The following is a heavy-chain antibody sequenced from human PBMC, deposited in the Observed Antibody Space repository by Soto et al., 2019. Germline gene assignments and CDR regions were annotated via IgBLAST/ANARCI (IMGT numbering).Heavy chain of an antibody. CDR1: GFTFSSYA. V-gene: IGHV3-23*01. CDR3: AKDVAYGGNSDYFDY. CDR2: ISGSGGST. Sequence: GGSLRLSCAASGFTFSSYAMSWVRQAPGKGLEWVSAISGSGGSTYYADSVKGRFTISRDNSKNTLYLQMNSLRAEDTAVYYCAKDVAYGGNSDYFDYWGQGTLVTVSS. D-gene: IGHD4-17*01. J-gene: IGHJ4*02.